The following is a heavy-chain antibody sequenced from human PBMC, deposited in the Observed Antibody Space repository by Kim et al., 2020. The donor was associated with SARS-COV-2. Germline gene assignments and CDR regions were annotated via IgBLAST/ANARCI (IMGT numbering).Heavy chain of an antibody. V-gene: IGHV3-23*01. CDR2: ISGSGGST. CDR3: AKDLHQTYYYGSGSSLSWFDP. CDR1: GFTFSSYA. Sequence: GGSLRLSCAASGFTFSSYAMSWVRQAPGKGLEWASAISGSGGSTYYADSVKGRFTISRDNSKNTLYLQMNSLRAEDTAVYYCAKDLHQTYYYGSGSSLSWFDPWGQGTLVTVSS. J-gene: IGHJ5*02. D-gene: IGHD3-10*01.